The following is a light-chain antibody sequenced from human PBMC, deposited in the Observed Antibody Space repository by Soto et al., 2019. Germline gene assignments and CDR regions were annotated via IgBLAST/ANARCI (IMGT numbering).Light chain of an antibody. Sequence: EIVMTQSPLSLPVTPGEPASISCKSSQSLLHSNGYNYLDWYLQKPGQSPQLLIYAGSNRASGVHDRFSGSGSGTDCTLKISRVEAEDVAVYYCMQALQAPFTFGPGTKVDIK. CDR1: QSLLHSNGYNY. J-gene: IGKJ3*01. V-gene: IGKV2-28*01. CDR2: AGS. CDR3: MQALQAPFT.